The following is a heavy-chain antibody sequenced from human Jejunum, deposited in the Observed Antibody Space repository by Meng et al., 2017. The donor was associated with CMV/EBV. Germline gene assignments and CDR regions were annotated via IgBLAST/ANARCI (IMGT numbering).Heavy chain of an antibody. Sequence: SDMMSWVRKAPGKGPEWVASISRDGSKDYYVDSVKGRFTISRDNAKTSLFLELSSLRAEDTAVYYCARTISVSVAGAVVPGESDSWGQGTQVTVSS. J-gene: IGHJ4*02. CDR1: SDM. V-gene: IGHV3-7*01. D-gene: IGHD2-15*01. CDR2: ISRDGSKD. CDR3: ARTISVSVAGAVVPGESDS.